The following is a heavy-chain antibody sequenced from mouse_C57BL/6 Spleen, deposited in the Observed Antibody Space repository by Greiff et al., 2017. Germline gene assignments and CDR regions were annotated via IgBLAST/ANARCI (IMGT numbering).Heavy chain of an antibody. D-gene: IGHD3-1*01. CDR3: ARRASLGFDY. J-gene: IGHJ2*01. Sequence: DVKLVESGGGLVKPGGSLKLSCAASGFTFSDYGMHWVRQAPEKGLEWVSYISSGSSTIYYADTVKGRFTISRDNAKNTLFLQMTSLRSEDTAMDYCARRASLGFDYWGQGTTLTVSS. CDR2: ISSGSSTI. V-gene: IGHV5-17*01. CDR1: GFTFSDYG.